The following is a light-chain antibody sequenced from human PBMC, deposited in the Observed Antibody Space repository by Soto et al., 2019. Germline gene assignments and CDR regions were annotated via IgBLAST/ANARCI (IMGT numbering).Light chain of an antibody. V-gene: IGLV2-8*01. J-gene: IGLJ1*01. CDR3: SSYAGNNIHYV. CDR2: EVS. CDR1: SSDVGGYNY. Sequence: QSVLTQPPSASGSPGQSVTISCTGTSSDVGGYNYVSWYQHHPGKAPKLIIFEVSKRPSGVPDRFSGSKSGNTPSLTVSGLQAEDEADYYCSSYAGNNIHYVFGAGTKVTVL.